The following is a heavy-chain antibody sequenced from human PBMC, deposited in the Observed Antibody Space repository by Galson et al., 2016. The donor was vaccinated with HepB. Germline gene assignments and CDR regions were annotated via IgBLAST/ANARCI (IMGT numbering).Heavy chain of an antibody. CDR2: IYSGGST. CDR3: ARDRAYGDQVFEY. Sequence: SLRLSCAASGFTVSSNYMNWVRQAPGKGLEWVSVIYSGGSTLYADSVKGRFTISRDNSKNTLYLQMISLRAEDTAVYYCARDRAYGDQVFEYWGQGTLVTVSS. CDR1: GFTVSSNY. D-gene: IGHD4-17*01. J-gene: IGHJ4*02. V-gene: IGHV3-53*01.